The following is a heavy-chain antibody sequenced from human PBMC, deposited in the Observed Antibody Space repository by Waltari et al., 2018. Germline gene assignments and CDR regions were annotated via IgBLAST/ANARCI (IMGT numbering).Heavy chain of an antibody. D-gene: IGHD1-7*01. CDR2: IYKTGNT. Sequence: QVQLRESGPGLVEPSQTLSLTCTVSGASISGETYYWTWIRQPAGKGLEWIGRIYKTGNTHYNPSLEGRVTISVDTSKNQFSLKLKSVTAADTGVYYCARNGLKWNFQTHWGLGTLVAVSS. CDR1: GASISGETYY. V-gene: IGHV4-61*02. CDR3: ARNGLKWNFQTH. J-gene: IGHJ4*02.